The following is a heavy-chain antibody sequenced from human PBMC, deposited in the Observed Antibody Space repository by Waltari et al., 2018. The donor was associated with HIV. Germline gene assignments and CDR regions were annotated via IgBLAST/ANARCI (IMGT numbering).Heavy chain of an antibody. V-gene: IGHV1-18*01. CDR2: ISSYHGNT. D-gene: IGHD3-3*01. CDR3: ARVAQYQYDFWSGYRFDY. Sequence: QVQLVQSGAEVQKPGASVKVSCKASGYTFTSYGISWVRQAPGQGLEWMGWISSYHGNTNYAQHLQGRVTLTTDTSTSTAYMELRSLRSDDTAVYFCARVAQYQYDFWSGYRFDYWGQGTLVTVSS. J-gene: IGHJ4*02. CDR1: GYTFTSYG.